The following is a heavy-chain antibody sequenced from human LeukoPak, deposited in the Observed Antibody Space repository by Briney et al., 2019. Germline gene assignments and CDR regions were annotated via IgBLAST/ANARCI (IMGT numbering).Heavy chain of an antibody. Sequence: PSETLSLTCTVSGGSINSRNHYWGWIRQPPGKGLEWIGNIYYSGSIYYNPSLKSRLTISIDTSRNQFPLKLSSVTATDTAVYYCARLLAYYYDSSGPFFDYWGQGTLVTVSS. V-gene: IGHV4-39*01. J-gene: IGHJ4*02. D-gene: IGHD3-22*01. CDR1: GGSINSRNHY. CDR2: IYYSGSI. CDR3: ARLLAYYYDSSGPFFDY.